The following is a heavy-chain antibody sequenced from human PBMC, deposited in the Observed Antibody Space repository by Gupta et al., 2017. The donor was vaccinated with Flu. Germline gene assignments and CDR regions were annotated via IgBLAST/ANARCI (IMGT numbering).Heavy chain of an antibody. Sequence: QVQLVESGGGVVQPGRSLRLSCAASGFTFSRYGMHWVRQAPGKGLEWVAVIWYDGSHKDYADSVKGRFTISRDNSKNTVYLQMDSLRGEDTAVYYCARDLKVIGSPPLDYWGQGTLVTVFS. V-gene: IGHV3-33*01. CDR1: GFTFSRYG. D-gene: IGHD1-26*01. CDR2: IWYDGSHK. J-gene: IGHJ4*02. CDR3: ARDLKVIGSPPLDY.